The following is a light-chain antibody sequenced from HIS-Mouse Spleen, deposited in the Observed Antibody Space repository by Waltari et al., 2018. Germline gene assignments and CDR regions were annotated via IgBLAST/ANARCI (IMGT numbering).Light chain of an antibody. CDR2: DVS. CDR3: SSYTSSSTEV. Sequence: QSALTQPASVSGSPGQPITIPCPGTSRAVGGYNYVPWYQQHPGKAPKLMIYDVSNRPSGVSNRFSGSKSGNTASLTISGLQAEDEADYYCSSYTSSSTEVFGGGTKLTVL. CDR1: SRAVGGYNY. J-gene: IGLJ2*01. V-gene: IGLV2-14*03.